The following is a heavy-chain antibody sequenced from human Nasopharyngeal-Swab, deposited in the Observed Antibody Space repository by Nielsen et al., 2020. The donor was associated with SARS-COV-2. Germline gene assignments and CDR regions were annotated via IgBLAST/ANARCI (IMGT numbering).Heavy chain of an antibody. CDR2: TEIGGTT. V-gene: IGHV3-53*01. D-gene: IGHD6-13*01. CDR3: ATRPDSSWHPYCFDY. Sequence: GESLKISCAASGFTLSDHYMSWVRQAPGKGLEWVSVTEIGGTTHYADSVKGRFSISRDSSTNTLYLQMNSLRAEDTAVYYCATRPDSSWHPYCFDYWGRGTLVTVSS. J-gene: IGHJ4*02. CDR1: GFTLSDHY.